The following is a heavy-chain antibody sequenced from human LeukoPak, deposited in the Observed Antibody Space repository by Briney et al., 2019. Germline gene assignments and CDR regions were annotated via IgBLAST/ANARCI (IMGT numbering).Heavy chain of an antibody. V-gene: IGHV4-59*01. CDR3: VCGRGYSYGYFFDY. D-gene: IGHD5-18*01. J-gene: IGHJ4*02. Sequence: PSETLSLTCTVSGGSISNYYWSWIRQPPGKGLEWIGYIYYSGSTNYNPSLKSRVTISLDTSKNQFSLKLTSVTAADTAVYYCVCGRGYSYGYFFDYWGQGTLVTVSS. CDR2: IYYSGST. CDR1: GGSISNYY.